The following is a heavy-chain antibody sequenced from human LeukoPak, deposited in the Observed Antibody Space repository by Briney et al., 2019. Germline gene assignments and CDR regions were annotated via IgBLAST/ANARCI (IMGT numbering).Heavy chain of an antibody. Sequence: GGSLRLSCAASGFTFGDHAMHWVRQAPGKGLEWVSGIRWNSGSIGYADSVKGRFTISRDNAKNSLYLQMNSLRAEDTALYYCARKGAARYYYYYYGMDVWGQGTTVTVSS. J-gene: IGHJ6*02. CDR3: ARKGAARYYYYYYGMDV. CDR2: IRWNSGSI. CDR1: GFTFGDHA. V-gene: IGHV3-9*01. D-gene: IGHD6-6*01.